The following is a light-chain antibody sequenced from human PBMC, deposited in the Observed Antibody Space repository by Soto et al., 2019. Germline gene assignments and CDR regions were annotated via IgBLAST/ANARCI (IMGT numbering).Light chain of an antibody. CDR2: GVS. V-gene: IGLV2-11*01. J-gene: IGLJ1*01. CDR3: SSYAGTYSYV. CDR1: SSDVGGYNY. Sequence: QSVLTQPRSVSGSPGQSVTISCTGTSSDVGGYNYVSWYQQHPGTAHKLIIFGVSKRPSGVPDRFSGSKSGNSASLSISGLQAEDEADYYCSSYAGTYSYVLGTGTKVTVL.